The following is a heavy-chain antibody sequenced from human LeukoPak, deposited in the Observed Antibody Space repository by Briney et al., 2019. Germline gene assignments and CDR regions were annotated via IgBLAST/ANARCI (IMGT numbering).Heavy chain of an antibody. D-gene: IGHD3-10*01. Sequence: SETLSLTCAVYGGSFSGYYWSWIRQSPGKGLEWIGEINHSGSTNYNPSLKSRVTISVDTSKNQFSLKLSSVTAADTAVYYCATDNSYGSGSYYTWGQGTLVTVSS. J-gene: IGHJ4*02. CDR1: GGSFSGYY. CDR2: INHSGST. V-gene: IGHV4-34*01. CDR3: ATDNSYGSGSYYT.